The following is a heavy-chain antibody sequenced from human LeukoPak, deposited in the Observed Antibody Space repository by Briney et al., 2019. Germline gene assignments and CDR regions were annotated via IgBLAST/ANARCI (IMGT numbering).Heavy chain of an antibody. D-gene: IGHD5-12*01. J-gene: IGHJ4*02. Sequence: GGSQRLSCAASEFTFSSYWMKWVRQAPGKGLEWVASIKEDGSDKYYVDSVKGRFSISRDNAKNSLFLQMNSLRTEDTAVYYCARGGHFNFDYWGQGTLVIVSS. CDR2: IKEDGSDK. CDR3: ARGGHFNFDY. V-gene: IGHV3-7*01. CDR1: EFTFSSYW.